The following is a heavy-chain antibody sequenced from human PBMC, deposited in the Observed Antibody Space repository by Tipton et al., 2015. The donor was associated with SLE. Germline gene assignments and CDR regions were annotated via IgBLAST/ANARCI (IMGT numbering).Heavy chain of an antibody. J-gene: IGHJ6*02. V-gene: IGHV4-59*01. D-gene: IGHD1-1*01. Sequence: TLSLTCTVSGGSISSYYWSWIRQPPGKGLEWIGYISYNVITNYNVNTNYNPSLKSRVSISLDRSTNQFSLTLSSVTAADTAVYYCARAAGNWYDYGMDVWGQGTTVTVSS. CDR2: ISYNVIT. CDR3: ARAAGNWYDYGMDV. CDR1: GGSISSYY.